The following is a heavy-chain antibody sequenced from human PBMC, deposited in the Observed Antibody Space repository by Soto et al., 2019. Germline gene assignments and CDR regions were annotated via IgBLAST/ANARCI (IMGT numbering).Heavy chain of an antibody. J-gene: IGHJ5*02. CDR2: ISSTGGST. D-gene: IGHD2-21*01. CDR3: ARGGDLDEYCGGYCYGLGNWFDP. CDR1: GFTFSSYA. Sequence: EVQLVESGGGLVQPGGSLRLSCAASGFTFSSYAMHWVRQAPGKGLEYVSAISSTGGSTYYANSVKGRFTISRDNSKNTLDLQMGSPRTEDMAEYYCARGGDLDEYCGGYCYGLGNWFDPWGQGTLVTVSS. V-gene: IGHV3-64*01.